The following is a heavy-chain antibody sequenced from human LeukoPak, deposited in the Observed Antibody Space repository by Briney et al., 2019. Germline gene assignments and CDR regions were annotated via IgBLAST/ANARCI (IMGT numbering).Heavy chain of an antibody. CDR3: ATGLHYCDSSGYSDY. J-gene: IGHJ4*02. CDR1: GYTLTELS. CDR2: FDPEDGET. D-gene: IGHD3-22*01. V-gene: IGHV1-24*01. Sequence: ASVKVSCKVSGYTLTELSMHWVRQAPGKGLEWMGGFDPEDGETIYAQKFQGRVTMTEDTSTDTAYMELSSLRSEDTAVYYCATGLHYCDSSGYSDYWGQGTLVTVSS.